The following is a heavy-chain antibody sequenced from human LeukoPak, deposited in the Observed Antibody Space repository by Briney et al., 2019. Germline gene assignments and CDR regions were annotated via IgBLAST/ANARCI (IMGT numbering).Heavy chain of an antibody. Sequence: GGFLRLSCAASGFTFSSYNMKWVRQAPGKGLEWVSSISWRSSDIEYADSVKGRFTISRDNAKKSLYLQMNNLRAEDTAVYYCARVYSSSWYFGYLYIDVWGNGTTVTVSS. CDR3: ARVYSSSWYFGYLYIDV. CDR1: GFTFSSYN. V-gene: IGHV3-21*01. CDR2: ISWRSSDI. J-gene: IGHJ6*03. D-gene: IGHD6-13*01.